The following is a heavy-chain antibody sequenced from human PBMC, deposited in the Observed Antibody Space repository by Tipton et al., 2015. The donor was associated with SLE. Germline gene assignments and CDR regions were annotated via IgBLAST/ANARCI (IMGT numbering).Heavy chain of an antibody. D-gene: IGHD1-20*01. J-gene: IGHJ3*02. Sequence: LRLSCTVSDGSISSYYWSWIRQPPGKGLEWIGYIYYSGSTNYNPSLKSRLTISLDTSKNQFSLKLNSVTAADTAVYYCATVTAGGAFDMWGQGTVVTVSS. V-gene: IGHV4-59*01. CDR3: ATVTAGGAFDM. CDR2: IYYSGST. CDR1: DGSISSYY.